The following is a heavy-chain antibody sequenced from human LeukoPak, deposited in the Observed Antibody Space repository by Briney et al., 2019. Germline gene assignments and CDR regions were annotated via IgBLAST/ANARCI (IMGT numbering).Heavy chain of an antibody. CDR2: MYNRGST. CDR3: ARAEKAVTGTLDS. CDR1: GDSISNYY. D-gene: IGHD6-19*01. V-gene: IGHV4-59*01. J-gene: IGHJ5*01. Sequence: SETLSLTCTVSGDSISNYYWSWIRQSPGKELEWIGYMYNRGSTIYNPSLKSRVTISTDTSKSQFSLRLTSVTAADTAVYYCARAEKAVTGTLDSWGQGTLITVSS.